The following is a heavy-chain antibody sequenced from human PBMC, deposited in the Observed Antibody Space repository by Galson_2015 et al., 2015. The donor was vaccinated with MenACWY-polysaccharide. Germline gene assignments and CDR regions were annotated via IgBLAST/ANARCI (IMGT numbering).Heavy chain of an antibody. CDR3: AKTKFRTTSGCVDC. Sequence: SVKGSCKASGDTFRSYAISWLRQAPGPGLEWLGRILPIFGTANYALKFQGRVTITADESTSTAYTELSSLRSEDTAVYYCAKTKFRTTSGCVDCWGQGTLVTVSS. V-gene: IGHV1-69*13. CDR2: ILPIFGTA. CDR1: GDTFRSYA. J-gene: IGHJ4*02. D-gene: IGHD2-2*01.